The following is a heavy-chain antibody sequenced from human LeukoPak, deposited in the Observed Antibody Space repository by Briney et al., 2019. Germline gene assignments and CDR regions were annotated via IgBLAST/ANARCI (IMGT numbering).Heavy chain of an antibody. CDR1: GFTFSSYA. J-gene: IGHJ4*02. Sequence: GGSLRLSCAASGFTFSSYAMSWVRQAPGKGLEWVSAISGSGGSTYYVDSVKGRFTISRDNSKNTLYLQMNSLRAEDTAVYYCARDGGYSGYRDYWGQGTLVTVSS. CDR2: ISGSGGST. CDR3: ARDGGYSGYRDY. V-gene: IGHV3-23*01. D-gene: IGHD5-12*01.